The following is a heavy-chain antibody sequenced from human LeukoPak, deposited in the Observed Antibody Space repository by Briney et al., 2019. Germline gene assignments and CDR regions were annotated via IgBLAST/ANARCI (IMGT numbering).Heavy chain of an antibody. CDR1: GFTFSSYG. CDR3: ARGHPNWGSGGDY. Sequence: GGSLRLSCAASGFTFSSYGMNWVRQAPGKGLEGVSSISSSSSYIYYADSMKGRFTVSRDNAKNSLYLQMNSLRAEDTAVYYCARGHPNWGSGGDYWGQGTLVTVSS. V-gene: IGHV3-21*01. D-gene: IGHD7-27*01. J-gene: IGHJ4*02. CDR2: ISSSSSYI.